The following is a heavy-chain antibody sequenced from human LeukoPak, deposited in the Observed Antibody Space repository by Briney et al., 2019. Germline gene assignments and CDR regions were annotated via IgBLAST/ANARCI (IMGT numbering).Heavy chain of an antibody. CDR2: ISYDGSNK. D-gene: IGHD4-11*01. CDR1: GFTFSSYA. Sequence: HPGGSLRLSCAASGFTFSSYAMHWVRQAPGKGLEWVAVISYDGSNKYYADSVKGRFTISRDNSKNTLYLQMDSLRAEDTAVYYCASHRGSTVTTPFDYWGQGTLVTVSS. J-gene: IGHJ4*02. CDR3: ASHRGSTVTTPFDY. V-gene: IGHV3-30*04.